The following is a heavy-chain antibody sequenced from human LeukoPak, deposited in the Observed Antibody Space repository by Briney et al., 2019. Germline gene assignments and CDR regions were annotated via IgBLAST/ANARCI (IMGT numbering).Heavy chain of an antibody. Sequence: GGSLRLSCAASGFTFSSYSMNRVRQAPGKGLEWVSSISSSSSYIYYADSVKGRFTISRDNAKNSLYLQMNSLRAEDTAVYYCARVRIVATTFDYWGQGTLVTVSS. D-gene: IGHD5-12*01. V-gene: IGHV3-21*01. CDR2: ISSSSSYI. CDR3: ARVRIVATTFDY. J-gene: IGHJ4*02. CDR1: GFTFSSYS.